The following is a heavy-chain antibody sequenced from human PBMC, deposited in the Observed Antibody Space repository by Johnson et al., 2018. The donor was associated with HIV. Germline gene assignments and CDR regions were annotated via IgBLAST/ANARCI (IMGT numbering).Heavy chain of an antibody. CDR2: ISNDGSNK. D-gene: IGHD2/OR15-2a*01. Sequence: QVQLVESGGGVVQPGRSLRLSCVASGFTFSNYGMHWVRQAPGKGLEWVAVISNDGSNKYYADSVKGRFTISRDNSKNTLYLQMNSLRAEDTAVYYCAKAIGDAFDIWGQGTMVTVSS. CDR1: GFTFSNYG. V-gene: IGHV3-30*18. CDR3: AKAIGDAFDI. J-gene: IGHJ3*02.